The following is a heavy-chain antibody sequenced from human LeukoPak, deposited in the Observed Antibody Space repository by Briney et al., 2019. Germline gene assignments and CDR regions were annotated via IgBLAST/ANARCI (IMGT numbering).Heavy chain of an antibody. J-gene: IGHJ4*02. CDR1: GGSISSYY. V-gene: IGHV4-59*12. CDR2: IYYSGST. Sequence: SETLSLTCTVSGGSISSYYWSWIRQPPGKGLEWIGYIYYSGSTNYNPSLKSRVTISVDTSKNQFSLKLSSVTAADTAVYYCAKDYGEAVDYGDYLVDYWGQGTLVTVSS. CDR3: AKDYGEAVDYGDYLVDY. D-gene: IGHD4-17*01.